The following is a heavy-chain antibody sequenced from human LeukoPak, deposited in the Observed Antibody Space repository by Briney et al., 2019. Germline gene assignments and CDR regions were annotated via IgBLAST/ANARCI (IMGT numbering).Heavy chain of an antibody. D-gene: IGHD1-26*01. CDR2: IYYSGST. CDR3: ARGIEGAGFDY. J-gene: IGHJ4*02. V-gene: IGHV4-59*11. CDR1: GGSISSHY. Sequence: SSETLSLTCTVSGGSISSHYWSWIRQPPGKGLEWVGYIYYSGSTNYNPSLKSRVTISVDTSKNQFSLKLSSVTAADTAVYYCARGIEGAGFDYWGQGTLVTVSS.